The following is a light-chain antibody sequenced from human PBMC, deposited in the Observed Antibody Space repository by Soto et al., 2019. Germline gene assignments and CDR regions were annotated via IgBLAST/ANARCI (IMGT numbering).Light chain of an antibody. V-gene: IGKV3-11*01. CDR1: QSISGY. J-gene: IGKJ5*01. CDR2: DVS. CDR3: QQRNYWQVT. Sequence: EIVLTQSPGTLSLSPGARATLSGRASQSISGYLAWYQQKPGQAPRLLIYDVSNRATGIPARFSGSGSGTDFTLTISSLEPEDFAIYYCQQRNYWQVTFGQGTRLEIK.